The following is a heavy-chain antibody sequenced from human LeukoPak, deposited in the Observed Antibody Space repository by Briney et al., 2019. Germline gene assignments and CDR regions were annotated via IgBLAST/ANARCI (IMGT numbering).Heavy chain of an antibody. CDR3: ARDFDTSGYTFDF. V-gene: IGHV3-48*02. Sequence: GGSLRLSCAASGFTFSTYSMNWVSQAPGKGLEWISYISGSSKVIYYADSVRGRFTISRDNAENLLYLQMNSLRDEDTAVYFCARDFDTSGYTFDFWGQGALVTVSS. J-gene: IGHJ4*02. CDR2: ISGSSKVI. D-gene: IGHD3-22*01. CDR1: GFTFSTYS.